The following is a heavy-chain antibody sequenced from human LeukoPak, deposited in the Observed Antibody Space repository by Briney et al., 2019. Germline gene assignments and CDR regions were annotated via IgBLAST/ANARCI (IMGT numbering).Heavy chain of an antibody. CDR1: GGSISSYY. Sequence: SETLSLTCTVSGGSISSYYWSWIPQPPGKGLEWIGYIYYSGSTNYNSSLKSRVTMSVDTSKNQFSLNLSSVTAADTAVYYCARRQYHYYGMDVWGQGTTVTVSS. V-gene: IGHV4-59*01. CDR2: IYYSGST. J-gene: IGHJ6*02. CDR3: ARRQYHYYGMDV. D-gene: IGHD2-2*01.